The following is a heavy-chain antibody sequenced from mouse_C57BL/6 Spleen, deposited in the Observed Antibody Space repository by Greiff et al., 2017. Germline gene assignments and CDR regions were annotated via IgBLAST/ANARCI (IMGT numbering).Heavy chain of an antibody. Sequence: QVQLQQPGAELVKPGASVKMSCKASGYTFTSYWITWVKQRPGQGLEWIGDIYPGSGSTNYNEKFKSKATLTVDTSSSTAYRQLSSLTSEDSAVYYCASLYYEGPELAYWGQGTLVTVSA. CDR1: GYTFTSYW. CDR3: ASLYYEGPELAY. CDR2: IYPGSGST. D-gene: IGHD2-4*01. V-gene: IGHV1-55*01. J-gene: IGHJ3*01.